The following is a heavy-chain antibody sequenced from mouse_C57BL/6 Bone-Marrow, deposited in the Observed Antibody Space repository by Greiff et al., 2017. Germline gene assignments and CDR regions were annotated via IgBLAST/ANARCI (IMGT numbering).Heavy chain of an antibody. CDR2: IYPGDGDT. J-gene: IGHJ2*01. CDR1: GYAFSSSW. CDR3: ARGCPPFDY. V-gene: IGHV1-82*01. Sequence: QVQLKQSGPELVKPGASVKISCKASGYAFSSSWMNWVKQRPGKGLEWIGRIYPGDGDTNYNGKFKGKATLTEDKSSSTAYMQLSSLTSEDSAVYFCARGCPPFDYWGQGTTLTVSS.